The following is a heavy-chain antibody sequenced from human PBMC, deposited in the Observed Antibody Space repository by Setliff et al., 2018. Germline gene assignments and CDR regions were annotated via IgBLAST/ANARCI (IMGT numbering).Heavy chain of an antibody. D-gene: IGHD2-15*01. CDR3: ARDRVVVLAGRRGFYFDY. J-gene: IGHJ4*02. CDR1: GGSISSHY. V-gene: IGHV4-4*07. Sequence: SETLSLTCTVSGGSISSHYWTWIRQPAGKGLEWIGRLYTSGDTNYNPSLKSRVSMSLDTSKNQFSLKLSSVTAADTAVYYCARDRVVVLAGRRGFYFDYWGQGTLGTVS. CDR2: LYTSGDT.